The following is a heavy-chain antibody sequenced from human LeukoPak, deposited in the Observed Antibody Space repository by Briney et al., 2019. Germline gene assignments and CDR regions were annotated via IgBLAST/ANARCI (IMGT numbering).Heavy chain of an antibody. V-gene: IGHV3-74*01. CDR2: INSDGSNT. CDR3: AGGLGDYYYTVGY. J-gene: IGHJ4*02. Sequence: GGSLRLSCTTSGSTVTNYWMHWVRHAPGKGLVWVSRINSDGSNTNYAGSVKGRSTISRHHARNTAYLQMSSLRAEDTAVYYRAGGLGDYYYTVGYRGQGNLVTVSS. CDR1: GSTVTNYW. D-gene: IGHD3-3*01.